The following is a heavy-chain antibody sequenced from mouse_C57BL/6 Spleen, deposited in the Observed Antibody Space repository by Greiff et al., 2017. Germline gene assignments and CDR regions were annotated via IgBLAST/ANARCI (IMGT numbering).Heavy chain of an antibody. CDR2: IDPADSET. J-gene: IGHJ2*01. Sequence: QVQLQQPGAELVRPGSSVKLSCKASGYTFTSYWMHWVKQRPIQGLEWIGNIDPADSETHYNQKFKDKATLTVDKSSSTAYMQLSSLTSEDSAVYYCARSYVSRNFDYWGQGTTLTVSS. CDR3: ARSYVSRNFDY. V-gene: IGHV1-52*01. D-gene: IGHD1-1*01. CDR1: GYTFTSYW.